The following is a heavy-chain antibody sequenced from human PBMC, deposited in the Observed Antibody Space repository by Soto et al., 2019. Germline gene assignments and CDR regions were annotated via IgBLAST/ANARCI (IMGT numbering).Heavy chain of an antibody. CDR3: ARVRGVTYFDY. D-gene: IGHD3-10*01. CDR2: IYYSGST. CDR1: GGSISSGDYY. V-gene: IGHV4-30-4*01. Sequence: QVQLQESGPGLVKPSQTLSLTCTVSGGSISSGDYYWSWIRQPPGKGLEWIGDIYYSGSTYYNPPFKSRVTMAVDTSTNQFSLKLSSVTAADTAVYYCARVRGVTYFDYWGQGTLVTVSS. J-gene: IGHJ4*02.